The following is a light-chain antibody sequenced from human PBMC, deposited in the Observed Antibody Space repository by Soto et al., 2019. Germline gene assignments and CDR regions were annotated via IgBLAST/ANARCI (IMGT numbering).Light chain of an antibody. J-gene: IGLJ3*02. Sequence: QSALTQPASVSGSPGQSITISCTGTSNDVGSYKLVSWYQQHPGKAPKLMIFEGTRRPSGSSNRFSGSKSGNTASLTISGLQAEDEADYYCCSYAGTSTWVFGGGTKVTVL. CDR3: CSYAGTSTWV. CDR2: EGT. V-gene: IGLV2-23*01. CDR1: SNDVGSYKL.